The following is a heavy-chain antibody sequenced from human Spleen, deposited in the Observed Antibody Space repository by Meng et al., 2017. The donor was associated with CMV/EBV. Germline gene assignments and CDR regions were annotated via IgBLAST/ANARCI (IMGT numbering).Heavy chain of an antibody. CDR2: ISSSSSYI. J-gene: IGHJ4*02. D-gene: IGHD3-3*01. V-gene: IGHV3-21*01. Sequence: GESLKISCAASGFTFSIFSMHWVRQAPGKGPEWVSSISSSSSYIYYADSVKGRFTISRDNAKNSLYLQMNSLRAEDTAVYYCARVSTYYDFWSGHEVDYWGQGTLVTVSS. CDR3: ARVSTYYDFWSGHEVDY. CDR1: GFTFSIFS.